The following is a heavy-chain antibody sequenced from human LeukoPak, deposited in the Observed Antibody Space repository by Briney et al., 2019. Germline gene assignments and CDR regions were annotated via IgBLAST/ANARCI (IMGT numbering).Heavy chain of an antibody. CDR1: GVSFSGYY. V-gene: IGHV4-34*01. CDR3: ARSLWYYYDSSGLFDY. CDR2: INHSGST. D-gene: IGHD3-22*01. Sequence: SETLSLTCAVYGVSFSGYYWSWIRQPPGKGLEWIGEINHSGSTNYNPSLKSRVTISVDTSKNQFSLKLSSVTAADTAVYYCARSLWYYYDSSGLFDYWGQGTLVTVSS. J-gene: IGHJ4*02.